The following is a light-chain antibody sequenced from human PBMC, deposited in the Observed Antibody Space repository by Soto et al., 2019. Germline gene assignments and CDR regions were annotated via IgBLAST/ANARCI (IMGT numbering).Light chain of an antibody. CDR1: SSNIGAGYD. Sequence: QSVLTQPPSVSGAPGQRVTISCTGSSSNIGAGYDVHWYQQLPGTAPKLLIYGNNNRPSGVPDRFSGSKSGTSASLAITGLQAEDEADYYCQSYDSSLSGYVFGTGTQLTV. CDR3: QSYDSSLSGYV. V-gene: IGLV1-40*01. CDR2: GNN. J-gene: IGLJ1*01.